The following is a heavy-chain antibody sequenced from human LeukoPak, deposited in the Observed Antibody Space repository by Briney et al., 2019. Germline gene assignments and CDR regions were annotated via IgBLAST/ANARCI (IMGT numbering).Heavy chain of an antibody. CDR3: ARAHYSGYDLDY. Sequence: PSVKVSCKASGYTFTGYYMHWVRQAPGQGLEWMGWINPSSGGTNYAQKFQGRVTMTRDTSISTAYMELSRLRSDDTAVYYCARAHYSGYDLDYWGQGTLVTVSS. CDR2: INPSSGGT. J-gene: IGHJ4*02. D-gene: IGHD5-12*01. V-gene: IGHV1-2*02. CDR1: GYTFTGYY.